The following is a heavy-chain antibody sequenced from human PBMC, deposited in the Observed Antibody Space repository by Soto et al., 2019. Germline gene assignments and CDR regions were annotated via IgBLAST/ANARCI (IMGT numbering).Heavy chain of an antibody. CDR3: ARGRRESSSWYWGYWFDP. Sequence: SETLSLTCAVYGGSFSGYYWSWIRQPPGKGLEWIGEINHSGSTNYNPSLKSRVTISVDTSKNQFSLKLSSVTAADAAVYYCARGRRESSSWYWGYWFDPWGQGTLVTGSS. D-gene: IGHD6-13*01. V-gene: IGHV4-34*01. J-gene: IGHJ5*02. CDR1: GGSFSGYY. CDR2: INHSGST.